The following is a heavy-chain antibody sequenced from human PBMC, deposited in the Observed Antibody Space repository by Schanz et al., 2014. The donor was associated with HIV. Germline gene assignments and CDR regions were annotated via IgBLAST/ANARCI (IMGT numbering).Heavy chain of an antibody. D-gene: IGHD6-6*01. CDR3: ARDRQPSSYRGLDV. Sequence: QVQLVESGGGVVQPGRSLRLSCAASGFTFRNFGMHWVRQAPGKGLEWVAVIWYDGTNIDYADSVKGRFTISRDSAKNSLYLQMNSLRVDDTAVYYCARDRQPSSYRGLDVWGQGTTVTVSS. CDR1: GFTFRNFG. V-gene: IGHV3-33*01. J-gene: IGHJ6*02. CDR2: IWYDGTNI.